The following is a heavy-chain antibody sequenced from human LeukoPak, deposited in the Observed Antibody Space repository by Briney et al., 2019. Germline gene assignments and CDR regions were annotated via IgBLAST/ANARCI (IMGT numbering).Heavy chain of an antibody. CDR1: GGSISSYY. CDR2: IYYSGST. CDR3: ASSGGSSGAVDY. D-gene: IGHD6-13*01. Sequence: SETLSLTCTVSGGSISSYYWSWIRQPPGKGLEWIGYIYYSGSTNYNPSLKSRVTISVDTSKNQFSLKLSSVTAADTAVYYCASSGGSSGAVDYWGQGTLVTVSS. J-gene: IGHJ4*02. V-gene: IGHV4-59*12.